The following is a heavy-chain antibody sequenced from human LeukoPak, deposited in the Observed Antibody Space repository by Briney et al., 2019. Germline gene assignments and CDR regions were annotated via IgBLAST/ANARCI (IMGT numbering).Heavy chain of an antibody. Sequence: GASVKLSCKASGYTFTGYNMHWVRQAPGQGLEWMGWINPNSGGTNYAQKFQGRVTMTRDTSISTAYMELSRLRSDDTAVYYCARVGYSSSGNDLDYWGQGTLVTVSS. CDR3: ARVGYSSSGNDLDY. CDR2: INPNSGGT. V-gene: IGHV1-2*02. J-gene: IGHJ4*02. CDR1: GYTFTGYN. D-gene: IGHD6-13*01.